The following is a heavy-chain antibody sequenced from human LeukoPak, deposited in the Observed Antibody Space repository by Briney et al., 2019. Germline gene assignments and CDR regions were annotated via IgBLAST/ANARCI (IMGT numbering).Heavy chain of an antibody. CDR1: GGLISSSRSY. V-gene: IGHV4-39*01. CDR3: ASSVHFPFLAY. CDR2: IYSSGTT. Sequence: PSGTLSLTCVVSGGLISSSRSYWGWIRQPPGKGLEWIGSIYSSGTTYYTPSLKSRVAISVDTSKSQCSLKMTSVTAADAAVYYCASSVHFPFLAYWGQGTLVTVSS. J-gene: IGHJ4*02. D-gene: IGHD3-3*02.